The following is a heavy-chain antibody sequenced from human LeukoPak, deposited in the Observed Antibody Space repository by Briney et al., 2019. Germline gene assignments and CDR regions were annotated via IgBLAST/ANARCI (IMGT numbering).Heavy chain of an antibody. V-gene: IGHV3-33*01. D-gene: IGHD3-10*01. CDR1: GFTFSSYG. CDR3: ASLYGSGSSLFDY. CDR2: IWYDGSNK. Sequence: GRSLRLSCAASGFTFSSYGMHWVRQAPGKGLEWVAVIWYDGSNKYYADSVKGRFTISRDNSKNTLHLQMNSLRAEDTAVYYCASLYGSGSSLFDYWGQGTLVTVSS. J-gene: IGHJ4*02.